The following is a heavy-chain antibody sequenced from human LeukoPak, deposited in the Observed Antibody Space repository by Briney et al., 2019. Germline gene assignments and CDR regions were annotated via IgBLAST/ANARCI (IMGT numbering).Heavy chain of an antibody. CDR2: IYYSGST. Sequence: SETLSLTCTVSGGSISSYYWSWIRQPPGKGLEWIGYIYYSGSTNYNPSLKSRVTISVDTSKNQFSLKLSSVTAADTAVYYCARAQWELLFDSWGQGTLVTVSS. V-gene: IGHV4-59*01. CDR3: ARAQWELLFDS. CDR1: GGSISSYY. J-gene: IGHJ4*02. D-gene: IGHD1-26*01.